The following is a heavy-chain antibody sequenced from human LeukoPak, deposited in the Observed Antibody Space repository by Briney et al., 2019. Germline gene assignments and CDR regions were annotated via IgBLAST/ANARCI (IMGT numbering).Heavy chain of an antibody. CDR2: IYYSGST. J-gene: IGHJ6*03. CDR1: GGSISSYY. D-gene: IGHD1-1*01. Sequence: SETLSLTCTVSGGSISSYYWSWIRQPPGKGLEWIGYIYYSGSTNYNPSLKSRVTISVDTSENQFSLKLSSVTAADTAVYYCARGTLHALPYYYYYYMDVWGKGTTVTISS. CDR3: ARGTLHALPYYYYYYMDV. V-gene: IGHV4-59*08.